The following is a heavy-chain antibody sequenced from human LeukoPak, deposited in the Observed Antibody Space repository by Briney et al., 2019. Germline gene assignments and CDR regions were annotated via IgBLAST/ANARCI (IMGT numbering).Heavy chain of an antibody. Sequence: ASVKVSCKASGYTLTSYYMHWVRQAPGQGLEWMGIINPSGGSTSYAQKFQGRVTMTRDTSTSTVYMELSSLRSEDTAVYYCARILSQWVHAFDIWGQGTMVTVSS. CDR2: INPSGGST. D-gene: IGHD6-19*01. V-gene: IGHV1-46*01. CDR1: GYTLTSYY. J-gene: IGHJ3*02. CDR3: ARILSQWVHAFDI.